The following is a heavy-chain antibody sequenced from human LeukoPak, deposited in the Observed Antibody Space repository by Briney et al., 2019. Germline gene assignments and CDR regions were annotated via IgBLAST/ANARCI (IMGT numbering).Heavy chain of an antibody. Sequence: PGGSLRLSCAASRFTFSNYWMTWVRQAPGKGLEWVANINQDGSEKHYVDSVKGRFTISRDNAKNSLYLQMNSLRAEDTAVYYCARESMTTDEGWTKFDYWGQGTLVTVSS. CDR2: INQDGSEK. D-gene: IGHD4-17*01. V-gene: IGHV3-7*01. J-gene: IGHJ4*02. CDR1: RFTFSNYW. CDR3: ARESMTTDEGWTKFDY.